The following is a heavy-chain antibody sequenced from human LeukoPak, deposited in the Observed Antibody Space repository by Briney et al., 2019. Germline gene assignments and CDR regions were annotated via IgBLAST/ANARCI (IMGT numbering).Heavy chain of an antibody. CDR1: GGSISSGDYY. CDR2: IYYSGST. D-gene: IGHD3-10*01. V-gene: IGHV4-30-4*01. CDR3: TRGSYYRYYFDY. J-gene: IGHJ4*02. Sequence: SQTLSLTCTVSGGSISSGDYYWSWIRQPPGKGLEWIGYIYYSGSTYYNPSLKSRVTISVDTSKNQFSLKLSSVAAADTAVYYCTRGSYYRYYFDYWGQGTLVTVSS.